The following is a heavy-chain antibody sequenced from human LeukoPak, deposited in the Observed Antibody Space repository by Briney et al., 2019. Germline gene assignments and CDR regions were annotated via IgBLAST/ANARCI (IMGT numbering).Heavy chain of an antibody. CDR3: AQTQWLVSSYYYYMDV. D-gene: IGHD6-19*01. V-gene: IGHV6-1*01. CDR1: GDSVSSNSAA. CDR2: TYYRSKWYN. J-gene: IGHJ6*03. Sequence: KRSQTLSLTCAISGDSVSSNSAAWNWIRQSPSRGLEWLGRTYYRSKWYNDYAVSVKSRITINPDTSKNQFSLQLNSVTPEDTAVYYCAQTQWLVSSYYYYMDVWGKGTTVTVSS.